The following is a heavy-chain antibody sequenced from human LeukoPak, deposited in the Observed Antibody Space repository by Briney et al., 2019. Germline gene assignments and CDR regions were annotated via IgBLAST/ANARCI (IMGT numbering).Heavy chain of an antibody. D-gene: IGHD4-17*01. V-gene: IGHV3-73*01. J-gene: IGHJ4*02. CDR1: GFTFSASA. Sequence: GGSLRLSCVASGFTFSASAMHWVRQASGKGLEWAGRIRSKADSYATAYAASVKGRFTISRDDSKNTAYLQMNCLKTEDTAVYYCTSPRDYGDFYWGQGTPVTVSS. CDR3: TSPRDYGDFY. CDR2: IRSKADSYAT.